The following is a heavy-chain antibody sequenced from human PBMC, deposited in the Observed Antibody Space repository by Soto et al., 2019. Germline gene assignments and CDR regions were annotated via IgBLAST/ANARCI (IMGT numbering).Heavy chain of an antibody. CDR3: VRRNYDSSGLYLAGWFDP. Sequence: ASVKVSCKASGYTFTGYYIHWERQAPGQGLEWMGWIIPGSGGTKYAQKFQGRVTVTGDTSTSTAYMELSRLTSEDTAVYYCVRRNYDSSGLYLAGWFDPWGHGTPVTVYS. CDR2: IIPGSGGT. D-gene: IGHD3-22*01. J-gene: IGHJ5*02. V-gene: IGHV1-2*02. CDR1: GYTFTGYY.